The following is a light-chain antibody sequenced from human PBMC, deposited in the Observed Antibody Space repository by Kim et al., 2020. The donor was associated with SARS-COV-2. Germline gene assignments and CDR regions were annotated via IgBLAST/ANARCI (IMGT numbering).Light chain of an antibody. J-gene: IGKJ1*01. V-gene: IGKV3-20*01. CDR1: QSISSPY. Sequence: SPGERATLSCRASQSISSPYLAWYQQKPGQAPRLLIYAASSRATGIPDRFTGSGSGTDFTLTISRLEPEDFAMYYCQQYRSSLWAFGQGTKVDIK. CDR2: AAS. CDR3: QQYRSSLWA.